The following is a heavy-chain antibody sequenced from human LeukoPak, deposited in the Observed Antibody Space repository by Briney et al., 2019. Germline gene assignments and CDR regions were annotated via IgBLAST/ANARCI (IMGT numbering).Heavy chain of an antibody. V-gene: IGHV4-39*07. CDR3: ARETGKGDSSWDYMDV. Sequence: PSETLSLTCTVSGGSISSSSYYWGWIRQPPGKGLEWIGSIYYSGSTYYNPSLKSRVTISVDTSKNQFSLKLSSVTAADTAVYYCARETGKGDSSWDYMDVWGKGTTVTVSS. CDR2: IYYSGST. CDR1: GGSISSSSYY. D-gene: IGHD6-13*01. J-gene: IGHJ6*03.